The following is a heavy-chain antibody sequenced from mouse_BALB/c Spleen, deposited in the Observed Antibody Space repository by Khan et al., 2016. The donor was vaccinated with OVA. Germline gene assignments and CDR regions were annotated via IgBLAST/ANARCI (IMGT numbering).Heavy chain of an antibody. CDR2: IWGGGTT. CDR3: AKGVWSYYFALDY. Sequence: VQLKESGPGLVAPSQNLSITCTVSGFSLTDYGVSWIRQPPGKGLEWLGVIWGGGTTYYNSALKSRLSISKDNSKSQVFLKMNSLQTDDTAMYYCAKGVWSYYFALDYWGQGTPVTVSS. CDR1: GFSLTDYG. J-gene: IGHJ4*01. V-gene: IGHV2-6-5*01. D-gene: IGHD2-10*02.